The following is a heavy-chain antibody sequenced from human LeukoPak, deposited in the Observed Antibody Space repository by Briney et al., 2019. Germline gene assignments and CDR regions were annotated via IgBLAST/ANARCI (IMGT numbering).Heavy chain of an antibody. CDR3: AKDLDPLTNYYGSGSPCDY. CDR2: ISSSSSYI. Sequence: PGGSLRLSCAASRFTFNSNTMNWVRQAPGKGLEWVSSISSSSSYIYYADSVKGRFTISRDNAKNSVYLQMNSLRAEDTAVYYCAKDLDPLTNYYGSGSPCDYWGQGTLVTVSS. J-gene: IGHJ4*02. D-gene: IGHD3-10*01. V-gene: IGHV3-21*01. CDR1: RFTFNSNT.